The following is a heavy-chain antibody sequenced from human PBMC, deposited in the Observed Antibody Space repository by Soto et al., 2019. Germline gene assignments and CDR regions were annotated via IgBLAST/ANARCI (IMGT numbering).Heavy chain of an antibody. CDR3: ARGALRYFDWLPSTFDY. D-gene: IGHD3-9*01. CDR1: GGSFSGYY. V-gene: IGHV4-34*01. Sequence: TLSLTCAVYGGSFSGYYWIWIRQPPGKGLEWIGEINHSGSTNYNPSLKSRVTISVDTSKNQFSLKLSSVTAADTAVYYCARGALRYFDWLPSTFDYWGQGTLVTVSS. CDR2: INHSGST. J-gene: IGHJ4*02.